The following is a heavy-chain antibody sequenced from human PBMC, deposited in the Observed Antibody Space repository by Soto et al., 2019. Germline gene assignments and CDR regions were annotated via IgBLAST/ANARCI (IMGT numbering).Heavy chain of an antibody. CDR3: ARWMAATYYYGMDV. J-gene: IGHJ6*02. CDR1: GFAFSSYS. CDR2: IRSSSTFI. Sequence: VQLVESGGGLVKPGGSLRLSCAASGFAFSSYSMNWVRQAPGKGLEWVSSIRSSSTFIYYADSVKGRFTISRDNAKNSLYQQMNSLSAEDTAVYDCARWMAATYYYGMDVWGQGTTVIVSS. V-gene: IGHV3-21*01. D-gene: IGHD6-13*01.